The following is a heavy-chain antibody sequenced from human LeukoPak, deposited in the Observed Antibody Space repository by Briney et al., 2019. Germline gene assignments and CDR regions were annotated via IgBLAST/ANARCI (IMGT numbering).Heavy chain of an antibody. D-gene: IGHD3-16*01. V-gene: IGHV1-18*01. CDR2: ISAYNGNT. J-gene: IGHJ6*02. CDR1: GYTFTSYG. CDR3: ATLGTGLTLYGMDV. Sequence: GASVKVSCKASGYTFTSYGISWVRQAPGQGLEWMGWISAYNGNTNYAQKLQGRVTMTTDTSTSTAYMELRSLRSDDTAVYYCATLGTGLTLYGMDVWGQGTTVTVSS.